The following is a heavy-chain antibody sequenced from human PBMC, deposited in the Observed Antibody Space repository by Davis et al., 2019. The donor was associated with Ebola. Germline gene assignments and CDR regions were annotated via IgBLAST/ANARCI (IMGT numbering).Heavy chain of an antibody. Sequence: GESLKIPCKTPGYSFATYWLGWVRQMPGKGLEWMGIIYPGDSDTTYSPSFQGQVTISVDRSIRTAYLKWSGLKASDTAMYYCARRRGGGAFDIWGQGTMVTVSS. CDR1: GYSFATYW. D-gene: IGHD3-16*01. J-gene: IGHJ3*02. CDR3: ARRRGGGAFDI. V-gene: IGHV5-51*01. CDR2: IYPGDSDT.